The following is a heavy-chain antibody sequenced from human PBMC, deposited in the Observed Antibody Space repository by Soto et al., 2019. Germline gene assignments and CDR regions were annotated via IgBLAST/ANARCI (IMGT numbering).Heavy chain of an antibody. D-gene: IGHD3-22*01. CDR1: GFTFSSYA. J-gene: IGHJ6*02. Sequence: GSLRLSCAASGFTFSSYAMHWVRQAPGKGLEWVAVISYDGGNKYYADSVKGRFTISRDNSKNTLYLQMNSLRAEDTAVYYCARVVNAGNYYYGMDVWGQGTTVTVSS. CDR3: ARVVNAGNYYYGMDV. CDR2: ISYDGGNK. V-gene: IGHV3-30-3*01.